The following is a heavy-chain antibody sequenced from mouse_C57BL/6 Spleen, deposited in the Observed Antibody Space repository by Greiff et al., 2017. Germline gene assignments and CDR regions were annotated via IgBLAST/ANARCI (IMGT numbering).Heavy chain of an antibody. CDR2: LWSGGST. CDR3: ARKGTAQATYYAMDY. D-gene: IGHD3-2*02. CDR1: GFSLPSYG. J-gene: IGHJ4*01. V-gene: IGHV2-2*01. Sequence: QVQLQQSGPGLVQPSQSLSITCTVSGFSLPSYGVHWVRQSPGTGLAWLGVLWSGGSTDYNAAFISRLSISKDNSKSQVFFKMNSLQADDTAIYYCARKGTAQATYYAMDYWGQGTSVTVSS.